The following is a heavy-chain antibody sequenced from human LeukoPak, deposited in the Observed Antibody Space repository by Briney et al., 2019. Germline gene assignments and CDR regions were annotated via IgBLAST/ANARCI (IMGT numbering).Heavy chain of an antibody. D-gene: IGHD3-9*01. CDR1: GGSISSYY. V-gene: IGHV4-59*01. J-gene: IGHJ4*02. CDR2: IYYSGTT. CDR3: ARETGNYYFDY. Sequence: KTSETLSLTCTVSGGSISSYYWSWIRQPPGTGLEWIGYIYYSGTTNYNPSLKSRVTLSVYTSKSQFSLKLSSVTAADTAVFYCARETGNYYFDYWGQGTLVTVSS.